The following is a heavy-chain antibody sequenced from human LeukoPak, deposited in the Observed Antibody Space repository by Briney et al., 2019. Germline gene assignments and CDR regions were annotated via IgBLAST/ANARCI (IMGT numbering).Heavy chain of an antibody. V-gene: IGHV4-59*01. CDR1: GGSISSYY. CDR3: ARESKFSPLPRYFDL. CDR2: IYYSGST. Sequence: SETLSLTCTVSGGSISSYYWSWIRQPPGKGLEWIGYIYYSGSTNYNPSLKSRVTISVDTSKNQFSLKLSSVTAADTAVYYCARESKFSPLPRYFDLWGRGTLVTVPS. D-gene: IGHD2-15*01. J-gene: IGHJ2*01.